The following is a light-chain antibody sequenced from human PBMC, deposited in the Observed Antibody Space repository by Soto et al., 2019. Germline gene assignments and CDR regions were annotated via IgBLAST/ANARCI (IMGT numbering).Light chain of an antibody. CDR1: QSVLYSSNNKNY. CDR2: WSS. J-gene: IGKJ1*01. CDR3: QQYYSTPGT. V-gene: IGKV4-1*01. Sequence: DIVMTQSPDSLAVSLGERATINCKSSQSVLYSSNNKNYLAWYQQKPGQPPKLLIYWSSTRESGVPDRFSGSESGTDFTLTIISLQAEDVTVYYCQQYYSTPGTFGQGTKVEIK.